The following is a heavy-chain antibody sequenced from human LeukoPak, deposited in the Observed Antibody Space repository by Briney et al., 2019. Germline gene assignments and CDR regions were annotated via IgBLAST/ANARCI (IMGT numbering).Heavy chain of an antibody. CDR2: ISGSGGST. J-gene: IGHJ4*02. Sequence: TGGSLRLSCAASGFTLSSYAMSWVRQAPGKGLEWVSAISGSGGSTYYAGSVKGRFTISRDNSKNTLYLQMNSLRAEDTAVYYWAKDALQRITMIVDLDDYWGQGTLVTVSS. D-gene: IGHD3-22*01. V-gene: IGHV3-23*01. CDR1: GFTLSSYA. CDR3: AKDALQRITMIVDLDDY.